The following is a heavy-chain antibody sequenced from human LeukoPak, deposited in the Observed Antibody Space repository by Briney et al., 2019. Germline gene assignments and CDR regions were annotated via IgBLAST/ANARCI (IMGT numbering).Heavy chain of an antibody. CDR1: GSYW. V-gene: IGHV3-74*01. J-gene: IGHJ4*02. CDR3: VSFYETY. Sequence: TGGSLRLSCAASGSYWMHWVRLAPGKGLVWVSHINSDGSWTSYADSVKGRFTISKDNAKNTVYLQMNNLRAEDTAVYYCVSFYETYWGRGTLVTVSS. D-gene: IGHD2/OR15-2a*01. CDR2: INSDGSWT.